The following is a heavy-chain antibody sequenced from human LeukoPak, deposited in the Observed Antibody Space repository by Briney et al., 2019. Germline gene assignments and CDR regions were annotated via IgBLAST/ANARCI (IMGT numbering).Heavy chain of an antibody. CDR2: ISYDGSNK. J-gene: IGHJ4*02. D-gene: IGHD1-26*01. Sequence: GGSLRLSCAASGFTFSSYGMHWVRQAPGKGLEWVAVISYDGSNKYYADSVKGRFTISRDNSKNTLYLQMNSLRAEGMAVYYCAKDYSGSSDYWGQGTLVTVSS. CDR3: AKDYSGSSDY. CDR1: GFTFSSYG. V-gene: IGHV3-30*18.